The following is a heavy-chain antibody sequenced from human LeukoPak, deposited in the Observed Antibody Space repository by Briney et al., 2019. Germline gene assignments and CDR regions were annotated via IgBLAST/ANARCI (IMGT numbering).Heavy chain of an antibody. J-gene: IGHJ4*02. D-gene: IGHD3-22*01. Sequence: SETLSLTCTVSGGSVSSYYWSWIRQPPGKGLEWIGYIYYSGSTNYNPSLTSRVTISVDTSKNQFSLKLSSVTAADTAVYYCARTKDYYDSSGYYQGEYFDYWGQGTLVTVSS. V-gene: IGHV4-59*02. CDR1: GGSVSSYY. CDR2: IYYSGST. CDR3: ARTKDYYDSSGYYQGEYFDY.